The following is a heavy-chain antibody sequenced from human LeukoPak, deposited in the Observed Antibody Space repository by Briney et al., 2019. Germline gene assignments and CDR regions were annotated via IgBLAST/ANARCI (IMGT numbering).Heavy chain of an antibody. D-gene: IGHD1-26*01. J-gene: IGHJ4*02. CDR3: SRESGAFCPFGY. CDR1: GESFSAYY. V-gene: IGHV4-34*01. CDR2: IDHSGSI. Sequence: SETLSLTCAVYGESFSAYYWTWIRQPPGKGLEWIGDIDHSGSINYNPFLKSRVTISLDTSENQFSLNLTSVTAADTAIYYCSRESGAFCPFGYWGQGTLVIVPS.